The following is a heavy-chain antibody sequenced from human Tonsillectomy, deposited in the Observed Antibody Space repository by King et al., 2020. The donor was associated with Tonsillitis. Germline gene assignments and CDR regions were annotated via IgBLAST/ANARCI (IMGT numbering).Heavy chain of an antibody. D-gene: IGHD6-19*01. CDR3: ARDNFTSAWSPFDC. CDR1: GDSISSGHYS. J-gene: IGHJ4*02. V-gene: IGHV4-61*02. Sequence: VQLQESGPGLVKPSQTLSLTCTVSGDSISSGHYSWSWIRQPAGKGLEWIGRIYASGSTNYNPSLMSRVTISVDTSKNRFSLKLSSVTAADTAVYFCARDNFTSAWSPFDCWGQGTLVTVTS. CDR2: IYASGST.